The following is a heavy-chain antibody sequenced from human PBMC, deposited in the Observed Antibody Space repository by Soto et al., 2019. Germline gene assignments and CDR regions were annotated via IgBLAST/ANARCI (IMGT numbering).Heavy chain of an antibody. J-gene: IGHJ6*03. CDR3: ARAVLVSGIGYSYHYMDV. CDR1: GVSIITSY. V-gene: IGHV4-59*01. D-gene: IGHD1-26*01. Sequence: QVQLQESGPGLVKPSETLSLTCTVSGVSIITSYWSWIRQPPGKGPEWIGYIYYTGSTRYNPSLKSRVTISVDTAKSQFSLNLSSVTAADTAVYYCARAVLVSGIGYSYHYMDVWGKGTTVTVSS. CDR2: IYYTGST.